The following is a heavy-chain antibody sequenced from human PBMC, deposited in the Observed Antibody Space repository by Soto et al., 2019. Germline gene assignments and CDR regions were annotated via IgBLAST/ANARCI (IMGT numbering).Heavy chain of an antibody. V-gene: IGHV3-23*01. CDR1: GFSISTYG. CDR3: ARWNGFGDY. Sequence: EVQLLGSGGGLVQPGGSLRLSCAASGFSISTYGVTWVRQAPGKGLEWVSGFSGGDGGTHYADSVKGRFTISRDNSKNTAYLLMNSLRTDDKAVYYCARWNGFGDYWGQGTRVTVSS. CDR2: FSGGDGGT. D-gene: IGHD1-1*01. J-gene: IGHJ4*02.